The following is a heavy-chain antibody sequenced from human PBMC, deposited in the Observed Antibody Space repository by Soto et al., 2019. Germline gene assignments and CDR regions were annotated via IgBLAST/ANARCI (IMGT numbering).Heavy chain of an antibody. CDR3: ARWVEVSLDYFDS. Sequence: PSETLSLTCTVSGGSITNGYYYWSWVRQNPGKGLEWIGHIYHSGRTYYRTSLKSRVTISVDTSKSQFSLNLSSVTAADTAVYYCARWVEVSLDYFDSWGQGTPVT. D-gene: IGHD2-15*01. J-gene: IGHJ4*02. V-gene: IGHV4-31*03. CDR1: GGSITNGYYY. CDR2: IYHSGRT.